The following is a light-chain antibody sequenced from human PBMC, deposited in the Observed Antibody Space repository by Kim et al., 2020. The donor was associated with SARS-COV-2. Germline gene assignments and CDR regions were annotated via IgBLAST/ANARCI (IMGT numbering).Light chain of an antibody. CDR3: TSYTSGSTWV. Sequence: QSALTQPASVSGSLGQSVTISCTGTRSDVGGYDYVSWCQQHPGKAPKLVIYDVSHRPSGIPNRFSGSKSANTASLTISGLQAEDEADYYCTSYTSGSTWVFGGGTQLTVL. CDR1: RSDVGGYDY. V-gene: IGLV2-14*03. J-gene: IGLJ3*02. CDR2: DVS.